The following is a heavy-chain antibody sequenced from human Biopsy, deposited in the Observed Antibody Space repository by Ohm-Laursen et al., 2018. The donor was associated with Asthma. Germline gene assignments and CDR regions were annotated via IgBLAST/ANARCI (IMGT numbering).Heavy chain of an antibody. J-gene: IGHJ4*02. V-gene: IGHV1-2*04. CDR3: ARAPYSDAIDS. CDR1: GFPFTAYY. D-gene: IGHD1-26*01. CDR2: ISLNTGDA. Sequence: AASVKVSCKTSGFPFTAYYIHWVRQAPGQGLEWMGWISLNTGDANLAQKFRGWVTMTRDTSISTAYLVLSGLKSHDTAVYYCARAPYSDAIDSWGQGTLVTVSS.